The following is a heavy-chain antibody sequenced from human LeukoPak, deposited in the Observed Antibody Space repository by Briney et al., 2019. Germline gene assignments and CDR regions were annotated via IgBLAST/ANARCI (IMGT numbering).Heavy chain of an antibody. J-gene: IGHJ4*02. CDR2: IAYDGTNI. D-gene: IGHD3-22*01. V-gene: IGHV3-30-3*01. Sequence: PGRSLRLSCAASQFTFNIYPMHWVRQAPGKGLEWVATIAYDGTNIFYADSVRGRFTISRDNSKNILYLQMNSLRAEDTAVYYCAKEIDTSGYSPFDYWGQGTLVTVSS. CDR1: QFTFNIYP. CDR3: AKEIDTSGYSPFDY.